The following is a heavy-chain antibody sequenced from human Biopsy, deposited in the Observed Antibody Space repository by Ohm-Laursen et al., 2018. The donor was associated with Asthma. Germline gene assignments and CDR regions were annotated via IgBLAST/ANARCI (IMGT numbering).Heavy chain of an antibody. CDR2: IFFDGSNK. V-gene: IGHV3-30-3*01. Sequence: SLRLSCTASGFTFRSYAMHWARQAPGKGLEWVAGIFFDGSNKYYADSVKGRFTISRDNSKDTLYLQVNSLRGDDTAVYYCARGKTWGRSYYFDYWGQGTLVTVSS. D-gene: IGHD6-6*01. J-gene: IGHJ4*02. CDR1: GFTFRSYA. CDR3: ARGKTWGRSYYFDY.